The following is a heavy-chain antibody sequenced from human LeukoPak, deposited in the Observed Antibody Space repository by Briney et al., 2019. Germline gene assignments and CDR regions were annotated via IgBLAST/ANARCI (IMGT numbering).Heavy chain of an antibody. CDR3: AVITIFGVVSAFDY. CDR2: INPNSGGT. J-gene: IGHJ4*02. CDR1: GYTFTDYY. Sequence: ASVKVSCKTSGYTFTDYYIHWVRQAPGQGLEWMGRINPNSGGTNYAQKFQGRVTMTRDTSISTAYMELSRLRSDDTAVYYCAVITIFGVVSAFDYWGQGTLVTVSS. D-gene: IGHD3-3*01. V-gene: IGHV1-2*06.